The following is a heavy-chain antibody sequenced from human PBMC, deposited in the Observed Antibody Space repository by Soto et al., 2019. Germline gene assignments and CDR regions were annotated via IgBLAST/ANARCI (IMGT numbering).Heavy chain of an antibody. CDR2: IYYSGST. J-gene: IGHJ4*02. D-gene: IGHD2-2*02. Sequence: PSETLSLTCTVSGGSISSSSYYWGWIRQPPGKGLEWIGSIYYSGSTYYNPSLKSRVTISVDTSKNQFSLKLSSVTAADTAVYYCARLEVVPAAIGFGHCFDYWGQGTLVTVSS. V-gene: IGHV4-39*01. CDR1: GGSISSSSYY. CDR3: ARLEVVPAAIGFGHCFDY.